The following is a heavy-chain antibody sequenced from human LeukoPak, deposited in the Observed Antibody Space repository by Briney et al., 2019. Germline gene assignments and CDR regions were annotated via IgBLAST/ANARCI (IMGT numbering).Heavy chain of an antibody. Sequence: GGSLRLSCAASGFTFSSYSMNWVRQAPGKGLEWVSSISSSSSYIYYADSVKGRFTISRDNAKNSLYLQMNSLRTEDTAVYYCARDEVEIVPAAIRGWWFDPWGQGTLVTVSS. CDR2: ISSSSSYI. J-gene: IGHJ5*02. V-gene: IGHV3-21*01. CDR1: GFTFSSYS. CDR3: ARDEVEIVPAAIRGWWFDP. D-gene: IGHD2-2*02.